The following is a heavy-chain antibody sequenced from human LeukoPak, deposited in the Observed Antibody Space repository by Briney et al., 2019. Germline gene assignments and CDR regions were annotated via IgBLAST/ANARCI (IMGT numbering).Heavy chain of an antibody. CDR3: ARESGGWYAGFDY. CDR2: IYYSGST. J-gene: IGHJ4*02. V-gene: IGHV4-59*01. D-gene: IGHD6-19*01. CDR1: GGSISSYY. Sequence: PSETLSLTCTVSGGSISSYYWSWIRQPPGKGLEWIGYIYYSGSTNYNPSLKSRVTISVDTSNNQFSLKLSSVTAADTAVYYCARESGGWYAGFDYWGQGTLVTVSS.